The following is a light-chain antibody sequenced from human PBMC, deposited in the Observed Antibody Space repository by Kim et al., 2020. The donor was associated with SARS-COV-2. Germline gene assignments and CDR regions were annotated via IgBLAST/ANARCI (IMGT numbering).Light chain of an antibody. Sequence: PGKTARVACGEPSIGSKSVLWYHRKPGQAPVLVISYDSVRPSGIPERFSGSNSGNTATVTISRVEAGDEADYYCQVWDSSDDHRVVFGGGTKVTVL. V-gene: IGLV3-21*04. CDR3: QVWDSSDDHRVV. J-gene: IGLJ2*01. CDR1: SIGSKS. CDR2: YDS.